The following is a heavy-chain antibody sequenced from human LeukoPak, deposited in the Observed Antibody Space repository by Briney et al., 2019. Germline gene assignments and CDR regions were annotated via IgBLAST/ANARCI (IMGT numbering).Heavy chain of an antibody. CDR3: ARTVRGVIVY. J-gene: IGHJ4*02. Sequence: SETLSLTCTVSGGSISSYYWSWIRQPPVKGLEWIGYIYYSGSTNYNPSLKSRVTISVDTSKNQFSLKLSSVAAADTAVYYCARTVRGVIVYWGQGTLVTVSS. D-gene: IGHD3-10*01. CDR1: GGSISSYY. CDR2: IYYSGST. V-gene: IGHV4-59*01.